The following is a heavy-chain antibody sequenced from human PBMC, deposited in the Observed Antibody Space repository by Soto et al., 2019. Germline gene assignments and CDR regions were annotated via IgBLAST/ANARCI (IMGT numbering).Heavy chain of an antibody. V-gene: IGHV5-51*01. CDR1: GYSFSLNW. CDR3: ARRGTYGNSYYFDI. Sequence: GESLKISCKVSGYSFSLNWIVWLRQMPGKGLEWMGILYPGNSDTRYSPSFQGQVTISADKSIDTAYLQWSSLKASDTAIYYCARRGTYGNSYYFDIWGPATLFNVS. D-gene: IGHD3-10*01. CDR2: LYPGNSDT. J-gene: IGHJ2*01.